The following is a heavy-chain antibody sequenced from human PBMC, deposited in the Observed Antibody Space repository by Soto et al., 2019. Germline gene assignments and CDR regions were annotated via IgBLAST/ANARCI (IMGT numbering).Heavy chain of an antibody. V-gene: IGHV1-3*01. CDR2: INAGNGNT. CDR3: ARDVIVTATITGLNY. D-gene: IGHD5-12*01. Sequence: GASVKVSCKASGFTFTSSAMQWVRQARGQRLEWMGWINAGNGNTKYSQKFQGRVTITRDTSASTACMELSSLRSEDTAVYYCARDVIVTATITGLNYWGQGTLVTVSS. J-gene: IGHJ4*02. CDR1: GFTFTSSA.